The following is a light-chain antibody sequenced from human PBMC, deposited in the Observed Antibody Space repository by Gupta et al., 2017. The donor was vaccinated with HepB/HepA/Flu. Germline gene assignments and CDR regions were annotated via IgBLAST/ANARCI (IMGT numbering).Light chain of an antibody. V-gene: IGKV3-15*01. CDR1: QSVSSN. CDR2: DAS. J-gene: IGKJ1*01. Sequence: EIVMTQSPATLSVSPGERATLSCRASQSVSSNLAWYQRRPGQAPRLLIYDASTRATGIPARFSGSGSGTDFTLTSSSLQSEDFAVYYWQQDSHLWTFGQGTKVEIK. CDR3: QQDSHLWT.